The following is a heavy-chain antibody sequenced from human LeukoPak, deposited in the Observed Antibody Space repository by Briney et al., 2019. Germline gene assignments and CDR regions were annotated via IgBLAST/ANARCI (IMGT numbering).Heavy chain of an antibody. Sequence: GGSLRLSCAASGFTFSSYAMSWVRQAPGKGLEWVSAISGSGGSTYYADSVKGRFTISRDNSKNTLYLQMNSRRAEDTAVYYCAKGGEYYESSGYYFHFGGKGNGVTVS. CDR3: AKGGEYYESSGYYFHF. J-gene: IGHJ4*02. V-gene: IGHV3-23*01. CDR1: GFTFSSYA. CDR2: ISGSGGST. D-gene: IGHD3-22*01.